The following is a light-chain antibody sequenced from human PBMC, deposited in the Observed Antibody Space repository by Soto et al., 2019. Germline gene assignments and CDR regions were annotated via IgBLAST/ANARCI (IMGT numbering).Light chain of an antibody. Sequence: DIQMTQSPSSLSASVGDRVTITWRASQSVGSLLNWFQQKPGKAPKLLIYAASTLQSGAPSRFSGSGAGTDFTLIISSLQPEDFATYYCQQSYSLPYTFGQGTKLEI. CDR2: AAS. V-gene: IGKV1-39*01. CDR3: QQSYSLPYT. J-gene: IGKJ2*01. CDR1: QSVGSL.